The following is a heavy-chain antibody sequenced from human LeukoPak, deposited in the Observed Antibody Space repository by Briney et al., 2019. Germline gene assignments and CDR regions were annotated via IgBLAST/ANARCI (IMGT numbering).Heavy chain of an antibody. CDR2: ISSSGSTI. V-gene: IGHV3-11*01. CDR1: GFTFSDYY. D-gene: IGHD3-16*02. Sequence: GGSLRLSCAASGFTFSDYYMSWIRQAPGKGLEWVSYISSSGSTIYYADSVKGRFTISRDNAKNSLYLQMNSLRAEDTAVYYCARDLPYDYVWGSYRQYGMDVWGQGTTVTVSS. CDR3: ARDLPYDYVWGSYRQYGMDV. J-gene: IGHJ6*02.